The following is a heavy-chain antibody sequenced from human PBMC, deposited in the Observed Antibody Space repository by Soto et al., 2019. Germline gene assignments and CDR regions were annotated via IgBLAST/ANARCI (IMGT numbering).Heavy chain of an antibody. Sequence: VQRSDAGGGWCQLGGSLGPECPPSGFTFSIPPLSRVRRPPGTGLEWVLTFTGGGGPTYYADSVKGRFTTSRDNSKNTLYLQIHGLTAEDTALYYCAKIRDSWTDYWGQGTLVTVSS. V-gene: IGHV3-23*01. CDR2: FTGGGGPT. CDR1: GFTFSIPP. D-gene: IGHD3-22*01. J-gene: IGHJ4*02. CDR3: AKIRDSWTDY.